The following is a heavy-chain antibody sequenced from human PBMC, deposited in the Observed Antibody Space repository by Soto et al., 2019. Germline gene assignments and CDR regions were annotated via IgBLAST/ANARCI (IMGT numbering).Heavy chain of an antibody. CDR3: ARQLWFGELFPNWFDP. V-gene: IGHV4-31*03. D-gene: IGHD3-10*01. J-gene: IGHJ5*02. Sequence: QVQLQESGPGLVKPSQTLSLTCTVSGGSISSGGYYWSWIRQHPGKGLEWIGYIYYSGSTYYNPSLKSRVTISVDTSKNQFSLKLSSVTAADTAVYYCARQLWFGELFPNWFDPWGQGTLVTVSS. CDR1: GGSISSGGYY. CDR2: IYYSGST.